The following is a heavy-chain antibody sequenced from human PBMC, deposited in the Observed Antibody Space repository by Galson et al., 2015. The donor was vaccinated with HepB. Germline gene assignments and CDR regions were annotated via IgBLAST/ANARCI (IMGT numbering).Heavy chain of an antibody. CDR1: GFTFDDYA. CDR3: AKGGLYTAMVYYFDS. V-gene: IGHV3-9*01. Sequence: SLRLSCAASGFTFDDYAMHWVRQAPGKGLEWVSGISWNSGTIDYADSVKGRFTISRDNAKNSLYLQMNSLRPEDTAFYYCAKGGLYTAMVYYFDSWSQASLVTVSS. D-gene: IGHD5-18*01. CDR2: ISWNSGTI. J-gene: IGHJ4*02.